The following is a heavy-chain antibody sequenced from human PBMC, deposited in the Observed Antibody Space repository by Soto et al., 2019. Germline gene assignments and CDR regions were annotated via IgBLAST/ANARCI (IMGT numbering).Heavy chain of an antibody. CDR1: GGSISSYY. CDR3: ARSHEMATIWGPGY. V-gene: IGHV4-59*01. Sequence: PSETLSLTCTVSGGSISSYYWSWIRQPPGKGLEWIGYIYYSGSTNYNPSLKSRVTISVDTSKNQFSLKLSSVTAADTAVYYCARSHEMATIWGPGYWGQGTLVTVSS. J-gene: IGHJ4*02. D-gene: IGHD5-12*01. CDR2: IYYSGST.